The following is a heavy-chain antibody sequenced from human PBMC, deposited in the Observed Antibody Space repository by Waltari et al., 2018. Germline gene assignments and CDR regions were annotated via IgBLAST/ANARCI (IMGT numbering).Heavy chain of an antibody. D-gene: IGHD3-22*01. Sequence: QLQLQESGPGLVKPSETLSLTCTVSGGSISSSSYYWGWIRQPPGKGLEWIGSIYYSGSTYYNPSLKSRVTISVDTSKNQFSLKLSSVTAADTAVYYCARLWQDDSSGHNDYWGQGTLVTVSS. CDR1: GGSISSSSYY. CDR3: ARLWQDDSSGHNDY. V-gene: IGHV4-39*01. J-gene: IGHJ4*02. CDR2: IYYSGST.